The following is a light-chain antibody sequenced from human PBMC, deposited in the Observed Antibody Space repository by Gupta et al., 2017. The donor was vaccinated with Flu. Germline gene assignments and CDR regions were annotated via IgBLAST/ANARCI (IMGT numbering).Light chain of an antibody. CDR2: RDS. CDR3: AAWDDSLGGFYV. Sequence: QSVLTQTPSVSGTPGQRVTISCSGSTSNIGSNSVYWFQHLPGTAPKLLFYRDSRRPSGVPDRFSTSKSGTSASLAISGLRSEDEADYYCAAWDDSLGGFYVFGTGTKVTVL. V-gene: IGLV1-47*01. J-gene: IGLJ1*01. CDR1: TSNIGSNS.